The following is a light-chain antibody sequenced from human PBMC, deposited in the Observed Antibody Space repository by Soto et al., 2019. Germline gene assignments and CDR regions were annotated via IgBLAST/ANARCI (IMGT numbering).Light chain of an antibody. CDR3: QQYNNWPPIT. V-gene: IGKV3D-15*01. CDR2: GAS. J-gene: IGKJ5*01. CDR1: QSVKSN. Sequence: IVMTQAPATLSVSPGERATLSCRTSQSVKSNLAWYQQKPGQAPRLLIYGASTRATGIPARFSGSGSGTEFALDISSLQSDDSAVYFCQQYNNWPPITFGQGTRLEIK.